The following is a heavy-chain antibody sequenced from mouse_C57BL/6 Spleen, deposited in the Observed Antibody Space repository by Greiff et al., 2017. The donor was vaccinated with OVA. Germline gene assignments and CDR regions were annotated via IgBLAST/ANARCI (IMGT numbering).Heavy chain of an antibody. V-gene: IGHV1-64*01. CDR1: GYTFTSYW. J-gene: IGHJ4*01. CDR2: IHPNSGST. Sequence: VQLQQPGAELVKPGASVKLSCKASGYTFTSYWMHWVKQRPGQGLEWIGMIHPNSGSTNYNEKFKSKAILTADKSSSTAYMQLSSLTSEDSAVYFCARKLYGGYAMDYWGQGTSVTVSS. D-gene: IGHD1-1*01. CDR3: ARKLYGGYAMDY.